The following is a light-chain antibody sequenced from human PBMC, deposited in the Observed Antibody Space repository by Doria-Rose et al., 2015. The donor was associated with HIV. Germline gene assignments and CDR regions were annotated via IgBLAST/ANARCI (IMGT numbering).Light chain of an antibody. CDR1: QSLLYTSKNY. V-gene: IGKV4-1*01. J-gene: IGKJ3*01. CDR2: WAS. CDR3: QQYYDTPS. Sequence: TQSPESLGMSLGERATLNCKSNQSLLYTSKNYLAWYQQKPGQPPKLLIYWASTRQSRVPARFSGSGSGTDFTLTISSLEVEDVAVYYCQQYYDTPSFGPGTTVDIK.